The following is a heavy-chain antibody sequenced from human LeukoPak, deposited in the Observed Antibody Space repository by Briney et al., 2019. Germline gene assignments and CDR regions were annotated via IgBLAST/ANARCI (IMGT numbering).Heavy chain of an antibody. Sequence: SVKVSCKASGGTFSSYAISWVRQAPGQGLEWVGGIIPIFGTANYAQKFQGRVTITADESTNTAYMELSSLRSEDTAVYYCARASRRDGYNQVDYWGQGTLVTVSS. CDR1: GGTFSSYA. J-gene: IGHJ4*02. D-gene: IGHD5-24*01. CDR2: IIPIFGTA. V-gene: IGHV1-69*13. CDR3: ARASRRDGYNQVDY.